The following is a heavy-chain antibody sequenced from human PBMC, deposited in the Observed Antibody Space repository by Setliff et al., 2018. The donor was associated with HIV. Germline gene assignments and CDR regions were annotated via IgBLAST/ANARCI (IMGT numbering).Heavy chain of an antibody. CDR1: GFTFSSYE. D-gene: IGHD3-10*01. CDR3: ADPPSGY. J-gene: IGHJ4*02. V-gene: IGHV3-48*03. Sequence: GGSLRLSCAASGFTFSSYEMNWVRQAPGKGLEWVSYISSSGSTIYYAESVQGRFIVSRDNAKNSLSLQMNSLRVEETAVYYCADPPSGYWGQGNLVTVSS. CDR2: ISSSGSTI.